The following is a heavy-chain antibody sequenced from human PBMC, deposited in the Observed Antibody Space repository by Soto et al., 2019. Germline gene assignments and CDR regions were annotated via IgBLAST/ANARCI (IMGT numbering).Heavy chain of an antibody. D-gene: IGHD5-12*01. V-gene: IGHV1-46*01. Sequence: GASVKVSCKASGYTFTSYYMRWVRQAPGQGLEWMGIINPSGGDTNYAQTFQGRVTMTTDTSTSTVYMELRSLRSDDTAVYYCAREGVAPYYYYGMDVWGQGTPVTVSS. CDR3: AREGVAPYYYYGMDV. CDR2: INPSGGDT. J-gene: IGHJ6*02. CDR1: GYTFTSYY.